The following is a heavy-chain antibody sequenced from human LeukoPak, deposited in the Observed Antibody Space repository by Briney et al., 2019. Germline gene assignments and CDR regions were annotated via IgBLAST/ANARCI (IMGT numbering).Heavy chain of an antibody. CDR3: AIVGYSSSWRAC. CDR2: MNPNSGNT. V-gene: IGHV1-8*01. J-gene: IGHJ4*02. D-gene: IGHD6-13*01. CDR1: GYTFSSYD. Sequence: ASVKVSCKASGYTFSSYDINWVRQATGQGLEWMGWMNPNSGNTGYAQKFQGRVTMTRNTSISTAYMVLSSLRYEDTAVYYCAIVGYSSSWRACWGQGTLVTVSS.